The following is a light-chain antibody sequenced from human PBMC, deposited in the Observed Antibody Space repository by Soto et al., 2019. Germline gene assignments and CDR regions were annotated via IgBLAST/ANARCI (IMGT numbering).Light chain of an antibody. J-gene: IGKJ1*01. V-gene: IGKV3-20*01. CDR2: AAS. CDR1: QSVSSTY. CDR3: QQYGSSRWT. Sequence: EIVLTQSPDTLSLFPGERATLSCRTSQSVSSTYLAWYQQKPGQAPRPLISAASSRATGTPDRFSGSGSGTDFTLTISRLEPEDFAVYYCQQYGSSRWTFGQGTKVQLK.